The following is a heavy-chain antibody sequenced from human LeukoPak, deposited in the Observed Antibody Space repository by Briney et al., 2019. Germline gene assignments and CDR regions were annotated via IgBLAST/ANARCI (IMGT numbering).Heavy chain of an antibody. CDR3: TTYSYGHYFDY. D-gene: IGHD5-18*01. Sequence: GGSLRLSCAASGFTFSSYAISWGRQAPGKGLEWGGRIKSKTDGGTTDYAAPVRGRFTISRDDSKNTRYLQMNSLKTDATAVYYCTTYSYGHYFDYWGQGTLVTVSS. CDR2: IKSKTDGGTT. CDR1: GFTFSSYA. V-gene: IGHV3-15*01. J-gene: IGHJ4*02.